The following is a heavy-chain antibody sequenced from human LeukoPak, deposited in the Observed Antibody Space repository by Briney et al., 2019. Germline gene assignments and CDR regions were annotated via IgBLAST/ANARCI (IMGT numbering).Heavy chain of an antibody. J-gene: IGHJ4*02. CDR1: GFTLSDHY. CDR2: TRNKANSYTT. CDR3: ARALRDGYNYRLDY. Sequence: PGGSLRLSCAASGFTLSDHYMDWVRQAPGKGLEWVGRTRNKANSYTTEYAASVKGRFTISRADSKNSLYLQMNSLKTEDTAMYYCARALRDGYNYRLDYWGQGTPVTVSS. V-gene: IGHV3-72*01. D-gene: IGHD5-24*01.